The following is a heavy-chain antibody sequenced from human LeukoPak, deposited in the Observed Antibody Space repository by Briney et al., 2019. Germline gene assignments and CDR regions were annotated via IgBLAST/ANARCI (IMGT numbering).Heavy chain of an antibody. CDR1: GFTFSSYA. CDR2: ISSSGDST. Sequence: PGGSLRLSCSASGFTFSSYAMHWVRQAPGKGLEYVSAISSSGDSTYYADSVKGRFTISRDNSKNTLYLQMSSLRPEDAAVYYCVKDGMAVAGTAPLDYWGLGILATVSS. J-gene: IGHJ4*02. V-gene: IGHV3-64D*08. CDR3: VKDGMAVAGTAPLDY. D-gene: IGHD6-19*01.